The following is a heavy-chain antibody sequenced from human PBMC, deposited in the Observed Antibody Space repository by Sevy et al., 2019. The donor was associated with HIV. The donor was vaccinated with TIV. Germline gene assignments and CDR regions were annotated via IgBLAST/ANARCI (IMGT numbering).Heavy chain of an antibody. D-gene: IGHD3-3*01. V-gene: IGHV3-15*01. Sequence: GGSLRLSCAASGFTFSNAWMSWVRQAPGKGLEWVGRIKSKTDGGTTDYAAPVKGRFTISGDDSKNTLYLQMNSLKTEDTAVYYCTTGGSNYDFWSGYYKNDYYYYYMDVWGKGTTVTVSS. CDR2: IKSKTDGGTT. CDR3: TTGGSNYDFWSGYYKNDYYYYYMDV. CDR1: GFTFSNAW. J-gene: IGHJ6*03.